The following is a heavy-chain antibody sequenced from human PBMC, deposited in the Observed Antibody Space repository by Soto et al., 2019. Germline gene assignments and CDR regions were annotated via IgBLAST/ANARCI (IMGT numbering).Heavy chain of an antibody. CDR2: ISYDGSNK. V-gene: IGHV3-30*03. J-gene: IGHJ3*02. Sequence: GGSLRLSCAASGFTFSSYGMHWVRQAPGKGLEWVAVISYDGSNKYYADSVKGRFTISRDNSKNTLYLQMNSLRADDTAVYFCATFTFGRPFDTWGQGTMVTVSS. CDR3: ATFTFGRPFDT. D-gene: IGHD3-16*01. CDR1: GFTFSSYG.